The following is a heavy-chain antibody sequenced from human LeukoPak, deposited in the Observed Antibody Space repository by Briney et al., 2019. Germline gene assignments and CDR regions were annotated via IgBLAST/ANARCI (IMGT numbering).Heavy chain of an antibody. D-gene: IGHD3-3*01. CDR3: ARGLFPYYDFWSGYHTYYYYGMDV. CDR2: IYYSGST. Sequence: SETLSLTCTVSGGSISSYYWSWIRQPPGKGLEWIGYIYYSGSTNYNPSLKSRVTISVDTSKNQFSLKLSSVTAADTAVYCCARGLFPYYDFWSGYHTYYYYGMDVWGQGTTVTVSS. CDR1: GGSISSYY. V-gene: IGHV4-59*01. J-gene: IGHJ6*02.